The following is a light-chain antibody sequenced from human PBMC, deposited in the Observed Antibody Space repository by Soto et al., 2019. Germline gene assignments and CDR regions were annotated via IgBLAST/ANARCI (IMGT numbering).Light chain of an antibody. Sequence: DIRMTQSPSTLSASVGDRVTITCRASQSINSWLAWYQLKPGKAPKVLIYGASSLESGVPSRFSGSGSGTDFTLTISSLQPDDFATYYCQQYSIFWTFGQGTKVEIK. CDR1: QSINSW. V-gene: IGKV1-5*01. CDR2: GAS. CDR3: QQYSIFWT. J-gene: IGKJ1*01.